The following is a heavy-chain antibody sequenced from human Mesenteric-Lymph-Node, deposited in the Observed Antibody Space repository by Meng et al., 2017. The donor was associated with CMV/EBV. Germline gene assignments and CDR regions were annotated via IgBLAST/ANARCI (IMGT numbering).Heavy chain of an antibody. CDR3: ARALVVVGSLDP. Sequence: ASVKVSCKASGYNFLSDNINWVRQATGQGLEWMGWMNANSGNTGYAQKFQGRVTMTRDTSISTAYMELSSLTSEDTAVYYCARALVVVGSLDPWDQGTLVTVSS. CDR1: GYNFLSDN. V-gene: IGHV1-8*01. J-gene: IGHJ5*02. CDR2: MNANSGNT. D-gene: IGHD2-15*01.